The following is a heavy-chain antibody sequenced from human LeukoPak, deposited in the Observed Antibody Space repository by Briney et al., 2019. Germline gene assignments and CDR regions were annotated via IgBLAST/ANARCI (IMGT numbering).Heavy chain of an antibody. V-gene: IGHV1-18*01. CDR1: GYDFRRFG. Sequence: ASVKVSCKASGYDFRRFGISWVRQAPGQGLEFMGWISVSTGNTNYAQKLQGRVTMTTDTSTDTAYMELRSLSSDDTALYFCVREVGSTRVEFAFWGQGTLVTVSS. D-gene: IGHD1-26*01. CDR3: VREVGSTRVEFAF. CDR2: ISVSTGNT. J-gene: IGHJ4*02.